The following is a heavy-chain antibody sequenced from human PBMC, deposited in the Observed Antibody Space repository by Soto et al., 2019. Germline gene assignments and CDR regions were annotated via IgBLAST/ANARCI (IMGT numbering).Heavy chain of an antibody. CDR3: AREPNYFDY. Sequence: QVQLVQSGAEVKKPGASVKVSCKASGYTFTSYVISWVRQATGQGLEWMGWISAYNDNTKYAQKLQGRVTMTTDTATSTAYIELRSLRSDDTAVYYCAREPNYFDYWGQGTLVTVSS. CDR1: GYTFTSYV. CDR2: ISAYNDNT. J-gene: IGHJ4*02. V-gene: IGHV1-18*01.